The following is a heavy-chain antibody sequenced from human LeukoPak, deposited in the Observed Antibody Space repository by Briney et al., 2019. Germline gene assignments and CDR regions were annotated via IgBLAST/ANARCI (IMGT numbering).Heavy chain of an antibody. Sequence: PGGSLRLSCVGSGFIFSDHYMDWVRQAPGKGLEWVGRTRSKVNSYITEYAAAVRGRFTISRDDSTNSFYLQMDSLKTEDTARYYCTRESYNWDFRGFDYWGQGTLVTVSS. CDR3: TRESYNWDFRGFDY. CDR2: TRSKVNSYIT. V-gene: IGHV3-72*01. CDR1: GFIFSDHY. J-gene: IGHJ4*02. D-gene: IGHD1-7*01.